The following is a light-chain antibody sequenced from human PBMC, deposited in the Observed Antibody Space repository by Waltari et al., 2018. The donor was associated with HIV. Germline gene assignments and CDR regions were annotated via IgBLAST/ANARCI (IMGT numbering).Light chain of an antibody. J-gene: IGLJ1*01. CDR1: SGSSNYK. Sequence: QLAVTQSPSASASLGASVTLTCTLSSGSSNYKVAWYPPRPGKGPRFVRRVGTGGIVGSKGDGIPDRFSVLGSGLNRYLTIKNIQEEDESDYHCGADHGSGSNFVRVFGTGTKVTVL. CDR2: VGTGGIVG. V-gene: IGLV9-49*01. CDR3: GADHGSGSNFVRV.